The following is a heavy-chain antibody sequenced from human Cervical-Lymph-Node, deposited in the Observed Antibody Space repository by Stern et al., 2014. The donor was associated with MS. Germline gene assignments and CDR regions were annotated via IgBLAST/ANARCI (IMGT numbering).Heavy chain of an antibody. V-gene: IGHV3-20*01. Sequence: EVQLVESGGDVVRPGGAMRRSCAASGFSFDDFGMSWVRRGPGKGLEWGSTINRNGGSTDYVESVKGRFTISRDNAKNSLYLQMNSLRAEDTAFYHCARGGWYGGNWFDPWGQGTLVTVSS. CDR2: INRNGGST. J-gene: IGHJ5*02. CDR3: ARGGWYGGNWFDP. D-gene: IGHD6-19*01. CDR1: GFSFDDFG.